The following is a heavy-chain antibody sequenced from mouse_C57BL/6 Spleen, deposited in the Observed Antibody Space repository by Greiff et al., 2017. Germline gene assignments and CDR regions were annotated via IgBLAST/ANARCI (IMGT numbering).Heavy chain of an antibody. D-gene: IGHD2-2*01. CDR2: ISNGGGST. CDR1: GFTFSDYY. Sequence: EVKLMESGGGLVQPGGSLKLSCAASGFTFSDYYMYWVRQTPEKRLEWVAYISNGGGSTYYPDTVKGRFTISRDNTKNTLYLQMSRLKSEDTAMYYCARRAYGYTWFAYWGQGTLVTVSA. J-gene: IGHJ3*01. V-gene: IGHV5-12*01. CDR3: ARRAYGYTWFAY.